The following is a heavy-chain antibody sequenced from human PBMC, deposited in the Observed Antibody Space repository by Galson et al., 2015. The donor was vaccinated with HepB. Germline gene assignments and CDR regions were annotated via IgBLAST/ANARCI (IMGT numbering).Heavy chain of an antibody. V-gene: IGHV1-2*06. D-gene: IGHD5-18*01. CDR1: GYTFTGYY. CDR3: AVSGYSYVISESGY. CDR2: ITPNSGDT. Sequence: SVKVSCKASGYTFTGYYMHWLRQAPGQGLEWMGRITPNSGDTNYAQKFQGRVTMTRDTSISTGYMELGGLRSDDTAVYFCAVSGYSYVISESGYWGQGTLVTVSS. J-gene: IGHJ4*02.